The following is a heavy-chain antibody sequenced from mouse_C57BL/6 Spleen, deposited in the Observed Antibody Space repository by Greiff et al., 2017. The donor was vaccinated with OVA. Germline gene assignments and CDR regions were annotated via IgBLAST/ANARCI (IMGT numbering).Heavy chain of an antibody. J-gene: IGHJ1*03. CDR1: GFSLTSYG. Sequence: QVQLKESGPGLVQPSQSLSITCTVSGFSLTSYGVHWVRQSPGKGLEWLGVIWSGGSTDYNAAFISRLSISKANSKSHIFFNMNSPQAENTAIYYCAREGYYGRDYCEVWGTGPTVTVSS. D-gene: IGHD1-1*01. CDR3: AREGYYGRDYCEV. V-gene: IGHV2-2*01. CDR2: IWSGGST.